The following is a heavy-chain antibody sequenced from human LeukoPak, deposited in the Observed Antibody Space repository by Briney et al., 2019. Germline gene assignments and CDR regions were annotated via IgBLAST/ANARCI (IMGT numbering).Heavy chain of an antibody. CDR1: GFTFSSYA. CDR2: ISYDGSNK. CDR3: ARDPRWQQLGKFDC. D-gene: IGHD6-13*01. J-gene: IGHJ4*02. Sequence: PGGSLRLSCAASGFTFSSYALHWVCHAPGKGLEWVAVISYDGSNKYYADSVKGRFTISRDNSKKTLYLQMNSLRAEDTAVYYCARDPRWQQLGKFDCWGQGTLVTVSS. V-gene: IGHV3-30*01.